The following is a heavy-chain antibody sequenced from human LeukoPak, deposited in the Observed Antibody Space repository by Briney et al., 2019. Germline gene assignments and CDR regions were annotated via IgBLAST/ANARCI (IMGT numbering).Heavy chain of an antibody. J-gene: IGHJ4*02. CDR3: ARGRYYDSSGYSDY. CDR1: GYTFTGYY. CDR2: IIPILGIA. V-gene: IGHV1-69*04. D-gene: IGHD3-22*01. Sequence: ASVKVSCKASGYTFTGYYMHWVRQAPGQGLEWMGRIIPILGIANYAQKFQGRVTITADKSTSTAYMELSSLRSEDTAVYYCARGRYYDSSGYSDYWGQGTLVTVSS.